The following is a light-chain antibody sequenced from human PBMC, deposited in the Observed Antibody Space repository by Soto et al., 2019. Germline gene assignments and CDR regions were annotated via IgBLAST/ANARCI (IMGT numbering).Light chain of an antibody. CDR1: QSVGKY. CDR2: GAS. V-gene: IGKV3-20*01. Sequence: DIVLPQSPATLSLSPGDRATLSCRASQSVGKYLAWYQQKPGQAPRLLIYGASTRATGIPDRFSGSGSGTDFTLTISRLEPEDFAVYYCQQYGGSPRTFGQGTKVDNK. CDR3: QQYGGSPRT. J-gene: IGKJ1*01.